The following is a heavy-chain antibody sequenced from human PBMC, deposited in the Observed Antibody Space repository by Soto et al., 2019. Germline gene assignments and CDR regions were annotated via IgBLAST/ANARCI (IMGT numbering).Heavy chain of an antibody. CDR3: ARDRHYYYVMDV. CDR2: IYSDDTT. V-gene: IGHV3-53*02. Sequence: EVQLVETGGGLIQPGGSLRLSCAASGFTVSSSYMNWVRQAPGKGLEWVSLIYSDDTTYYADSVKGRFTISRDNSKNTLYLQMNSLRAEDTAVYFCARDRHYYYVMDVWGQGTTVTVSS. CDR1: GFTVSSSY. J-gene: IGHJ6*02.